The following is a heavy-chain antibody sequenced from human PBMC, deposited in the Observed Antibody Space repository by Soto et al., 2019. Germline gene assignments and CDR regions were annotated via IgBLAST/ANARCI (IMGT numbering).Heavy chain of an antibody. V-gene: IGHV4-34*01. CDR1: GGSFSGYY. Sequence: SETLSLTCAVYGGSFSGYYWSWIRQPPGKGLEWIGEINHSGSTNYNPSLKSRVTISVDTSKNQFSLKLSSVTAADTAVYYCANRYCSSTSCYRYYYMDVWGKGTTVTVS. J-gene: IGHJ6*03. D-gene: IGHD2-2*01. CDR2: INHSGST. CDR3: ANRYCSSTSCYRYYYMDV.